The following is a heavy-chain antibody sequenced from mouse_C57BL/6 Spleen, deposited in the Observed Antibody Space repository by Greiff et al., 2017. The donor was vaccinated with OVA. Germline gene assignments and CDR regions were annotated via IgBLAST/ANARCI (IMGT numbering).Heavy chain of an antibody. V-gene: IGHV3-6*01. CDR3: ARAPDYDVAMDY. Sequence: EVKLQESGPGLVKPSQSLSLTCSVTGYSITSGYYWNWIRQFPGNKLEWMGYISYDGSNNYNPSLKNRISITRDTSKNQFFLKLNSVTTEDTATYYCARAPDYDVAMDYWGQGTSVTVSS. J-gene: IGHJ4*01. D-gene: IGHD2-4*01. CDR2: ISYDGSN. CDR1: GYSITSGYY.